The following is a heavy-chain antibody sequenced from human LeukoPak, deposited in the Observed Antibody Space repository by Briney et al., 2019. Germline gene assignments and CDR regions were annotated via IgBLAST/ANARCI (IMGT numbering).Heavy chain of an antibody. D-gene: IGHD4-11*01. CDR1: GYTFTGYY. V-gene: IGHV1-2*02. Sequence: ASVKVSCKASGYTFTGYYMHWVRQAPGQGLEWMGWINPNSGGTNYAQKFRGRVTMTRDTSISTAYMELSRLRSDDTAVCYCARFPETTTYYYYYMDVWGKGTTVTVSS. CDR2: INPNSGGT. CDR3: ARFPETTTYYYYYMDV. J-gene: IGHJ6*03.